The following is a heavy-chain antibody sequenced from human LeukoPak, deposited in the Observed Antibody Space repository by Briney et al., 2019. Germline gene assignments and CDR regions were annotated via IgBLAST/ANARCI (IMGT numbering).Heavy chain of an antibody. D-gene: IGHD6-19*01. CDR3: ARLDLVAGNDY. CDR1: GGSFSGYY. V-gene: IGHV4-34*01. Sequence: SETLSLTCAVYGGSFSGYYWSWIRQPPGKGLEWIGSIYYSGSTYYNPSLKSRVTISVDTSKNQFSLKLSSVTAADTAVYYCARLDLVAGNDYWGQGTLVTVSS. J-gene: IGHJ4*02. CDR2: IYYSGST.